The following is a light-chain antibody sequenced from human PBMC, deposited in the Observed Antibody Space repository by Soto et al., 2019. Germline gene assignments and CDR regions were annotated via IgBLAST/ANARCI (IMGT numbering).Light chain of an antibody. Sequence: EIVLTQSPATLSLSPGERATLSCRASQSVNTHLAWYQQKLGQAPRLLIYDASNRATGIPARFSGSGSGTDFTLTISSLEPEDFAVYYCQQRGNWPLTFGGGTKVEIK. V-gene: IGKV3-11*01. CDR3: QQRGNWPLT. CDR1: QSVNTH. J-gene: IGKJ4*01. CDR2: DAS.